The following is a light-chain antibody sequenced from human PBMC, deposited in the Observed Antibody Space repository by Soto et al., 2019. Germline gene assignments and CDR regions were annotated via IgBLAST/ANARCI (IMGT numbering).Light chain of an antibody. J-gene: IGKJ2*01. Sequence: DIQMIQSPSSLSASVGDRITITCRASQSISNYLNWYQQKPGKAPKLLIYAASRLESGVPSRFSGSGSGTDFTLTISSLQPEDFTTYYCQQTASSILYTFGQGTKVEIK. CDR2: AAS. V-gene: IGKV1-39*01. CDR3: QQTASSILYT. CDR1: QSISNY.